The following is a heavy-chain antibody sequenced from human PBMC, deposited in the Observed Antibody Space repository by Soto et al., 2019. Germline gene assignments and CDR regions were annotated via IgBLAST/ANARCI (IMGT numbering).Heavy chain of an antibody. D-gene: IGHD6-13*01. CDR3: ARDLAAVPRAFDY. V-gene: IGHV4-59*01. CDR1: GGSISSYF. Sequence: SETLSLTCTVSGGSISSYFYIWVRQPPGKGLEWIGSVYYTGTTDYNPSLKSRVTISVDTSKTQFSLNLRSVTAADTAVYYCARDLAAVPRAFDYWGRGTLVTVS. CDR2: VYYTGTT. J-gene: IGHJ4*02.